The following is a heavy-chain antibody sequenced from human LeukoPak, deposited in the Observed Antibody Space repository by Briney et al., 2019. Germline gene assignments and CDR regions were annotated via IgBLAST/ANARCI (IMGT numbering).Heavy chain of an antibody. J-gene: IGHJ4*02. CDR3: AKSYASGSFYDY. Sequence: GGTLRLSCAASGFTFSSYGMSWVRQAPGKGLEWVSAISGSGGSTYYADSVKGRFTISRDNSKNTLSLQMNNLRADDTAVYYCAKSYASGSFYDYWGQGTLVTVSS. D-gene: IGHD3-10*01. CDR2: ISGSGGST. V-gene: IGHV3-23*01. CDR1: GFTFSSYG.